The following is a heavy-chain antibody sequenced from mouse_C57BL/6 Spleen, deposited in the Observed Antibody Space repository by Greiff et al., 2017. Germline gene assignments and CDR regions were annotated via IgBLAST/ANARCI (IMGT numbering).Heavy chain of an antibody. D-gene: IGHD2-4*01. V-gene: IGHV1-63*01. CDR1: GYTFTNYW. CDR2: IYPGGGYT. J-gene: IGHJ4*01. CDR3: SRGDDCSSALDY. Sequence: QVQLQQSGAELVRPGTSVKMSCKASGYTFTNYWIGWAKQRPGHGLEWIGDIYPGGGYTNYNEKFKGKATLTAAKSSSSSYMQFSILTSEYSAIYYCSRGDDCSSALDYWCQGTSVTVSS.